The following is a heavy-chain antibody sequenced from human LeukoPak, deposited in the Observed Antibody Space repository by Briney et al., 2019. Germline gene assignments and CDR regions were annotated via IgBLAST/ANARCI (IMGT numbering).Heavy chain of an antibody. Sequence: PGGSLRLSCVASGFTFSFYSMNWVRQAPGKGLEWVSSISSSRSGSKGYIYYADSVKGRFTVSRDNAKNSLYLQMNSLRAEDTAVYYCARDCTSATCYSGLDVWGQGTTVTVSS. J-gene: IGHJ6*02. CDR2: ISSSRSGSKGYI. D-gene: IGHD2-2*01. CDR3: ARDCTSATCYSGLDV. V-gene: IGHV3-21*06. CDR1: GFTFSFYS.